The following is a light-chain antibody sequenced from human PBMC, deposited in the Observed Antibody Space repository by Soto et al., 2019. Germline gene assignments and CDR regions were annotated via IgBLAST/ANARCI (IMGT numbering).Light chain of an antibody. J-gene: IGLJ1*01. CDR1: SSDVGSYEL. Sequence: GASSDVGSYELVSWYQQYPGKAPKLMIYEGSKRPSGVSDRFSGSKSGNTASLTISGLQAEDEADYFCCSYAGGSNVFGAGTKVTVL. CDR2: EGS. CDR3: CSYAGGSNV. V-gene: IGLV2-23*03.